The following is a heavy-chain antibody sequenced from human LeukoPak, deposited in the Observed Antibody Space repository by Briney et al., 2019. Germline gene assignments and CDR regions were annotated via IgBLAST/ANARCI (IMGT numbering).Heavy chain of an antibody. J-gene: IGHJ3*02. D-gene: IGHD3-10*01. V-gene: IGHV1-69*06. Sequence: SVKVSCKASGGTFSSYAISWVRQAPGQGLVWMGGIIPIFGTANYAQKFQGRVTITADKSTSTAYMELSSLRSEDTAVYYCARDRLQYYYGSGSYYNPGDAFDIWGQGTMVTVSS. CDR1: GGTFSSYA. CDR2: IIPIFGTA. CDR3: ARDRLQYYYGSGSYYNPGDAFDI.